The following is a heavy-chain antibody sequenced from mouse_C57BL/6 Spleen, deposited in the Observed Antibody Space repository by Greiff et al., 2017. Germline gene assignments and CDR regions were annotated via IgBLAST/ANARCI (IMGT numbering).Heavy chain of an antibody. CDR3: ARVDSSGDGD. Sequence: QVQLQQPGAELVMPGASVKLSCKASGYTFTSYWMHWVKQRPGQGLEWIGEIDPSDSYTNYNQKFKGKSTLTVDKSSSTAYMQLSSLTSEDSAVYYCARVDSSGDGDWGQGTTLTVSS. CDR1: GYTFTSYW. V-gene: IGHV1-69*01. CDR2: IDPSDSYT. D-gene: IGHD3-2*02. J-gene: IGHJ2*01.